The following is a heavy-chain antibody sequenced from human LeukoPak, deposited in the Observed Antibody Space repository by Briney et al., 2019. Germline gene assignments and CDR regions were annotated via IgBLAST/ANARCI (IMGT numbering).Heavy chain of an antibody. CDR2: ISGSGGST. CDR3: ANIPRSGYTFDY. CDR1: GFTFSSYA. J-gene: IGHJ4*02. V-gene: IGHV3-23*01. Sequence: GGSLRLSCAASGFTFSSYAMSWVRQAPGKGLEWVSAISGSGGSTYYADSVKGRFTISRDNSKNTLYLQMNGLRAEDTAVYYCANIPRSGYTFDYWGQGTLVTVSS. D-gene: IGHD3-22*01.